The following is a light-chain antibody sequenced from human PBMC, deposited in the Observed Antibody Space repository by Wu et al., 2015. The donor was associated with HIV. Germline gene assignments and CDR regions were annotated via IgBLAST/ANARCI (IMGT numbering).Light chain of an antibody. CDR1: QSVRNNY. CDR2: GAS. CDR3: QQYDSSIT. Sequence: ENMLTQSPGTLSSSPGERVTLSCKASQSVRNNYFAWFQQRPGQAPRLLIYGASNRATGTPDRFSGSGSGTDSTLTITRLEPQDFAVYYCQQYDSSITFGQGTRLDNK. V-gene: IGKV3-20*01. J-gene: IGKJ5*01.